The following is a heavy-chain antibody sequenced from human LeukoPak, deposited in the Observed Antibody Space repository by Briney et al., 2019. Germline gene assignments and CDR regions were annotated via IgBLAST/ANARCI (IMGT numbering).Heavy chain of an antibody. CDR1: GFTFSSYG. J-gene: IGHJ6*04. V-gene: IGHV3-48*04. CDR2: ISSSGSTI. CDR3: AELGITMIGGV. D-gene: IGHD3-10*02. Sequence: GSLRLSCAASGFTFSSYGMSWVRQAPGKGLEWVSYISSSGSTIYYADSVKGRFTISRDNAKNSLYLQMNSLRAEDTAVYYCAELGITMIGGVWGKGTTVTISS.